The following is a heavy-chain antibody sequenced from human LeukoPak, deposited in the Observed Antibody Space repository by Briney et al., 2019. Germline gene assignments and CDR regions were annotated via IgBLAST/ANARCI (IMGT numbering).Heavy chain of an antibody. CDR3: TRMYGGSFPNAFDI. Sequence: KPSETLSLTCTVSGYSISSGYYWGWIRQPPGKGLEWIGNIYHTGSTYYNPSLKSRLTISVDTSNNQFSLKLSSVTAADTAVYYCTRMYGGSFPNAFDIWGHGTVVTVSS. CDR1: GYSISSGYY. D-gene: IGHD4-23*01. CDR2: IYHTGST. V-gene: IGHV4-38-2*02. J-gene: IGHJ3*02.